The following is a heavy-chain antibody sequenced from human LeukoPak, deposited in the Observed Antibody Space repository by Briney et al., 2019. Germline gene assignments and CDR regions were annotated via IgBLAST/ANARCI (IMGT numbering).Heavy chain of an antibody. J-gene: IGHJ4*02. Sequence: GRSLRPSCAASGFTFDSYPMHWVRQAPGKGLEWVSVIIYDGTNAHYADSVKGRFTVSRDNCRNTLFLQMNSLRPDDTAVYYFARYPGTRYSVKVGYYFDYWGQGTLVTVSS. CDR2: IIYDGTNA. D-gene: IGHD1-26*01. V-gene: IGHV3-30-3*01. CDR3: ARYPGTRYSVKVGYYFDY. CDR1: GFTFDSYP.